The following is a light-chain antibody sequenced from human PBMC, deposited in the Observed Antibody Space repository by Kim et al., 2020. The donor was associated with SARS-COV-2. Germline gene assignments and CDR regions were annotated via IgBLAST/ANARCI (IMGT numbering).Light chain of an antibody. CDR2: GKD. V-gene: IGLV3-19*01. Sequence: SSELTQDPAVSVALGQTIRITCLGDSLRSYYASWYQQKPGQAPVLVIYGKDNRPSGIPDRFSGSSSGNTASLTITGTQAEDEADYYCNSRDTSDNHLVVF. J-gene: IGLJ2*01. CDR1: SLRSYY. CDR3: NSRDTSDNHLVV.